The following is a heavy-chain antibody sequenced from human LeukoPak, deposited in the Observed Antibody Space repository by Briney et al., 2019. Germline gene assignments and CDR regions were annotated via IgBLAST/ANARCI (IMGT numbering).Heavy chain of an antibody. CDR3: ARGPTRQYFDS. V-gene: IGHV4-4*07. Sequence: PSETLSLTCTVSGGSISSYYWSWIRQPAGKGLEWIGRIYTSGSTNYNPSLQSRVTISVDTSRNQFSLNLSSVTAADTAVYYCARGPTRQYFDSWGRGTLVTVSS. J-gene: IGHJ4*02. CDR1: GGSISSYY. CDR2: IYTSGST. D-gene: IGHD6-6*01.